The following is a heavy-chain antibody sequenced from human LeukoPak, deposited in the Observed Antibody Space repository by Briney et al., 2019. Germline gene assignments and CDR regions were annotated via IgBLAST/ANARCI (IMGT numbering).Heavy chain of an antibody. J-gene: IGHJ4*02. CDR2: IRHVGSNE. CDR1: GFAFSTYG. CDR3: AREVVPAARVDY. Sequence: GGSLRLSCAASGFAFSTYGMHWVRQAPGKGLEWVAFIRHVGSNEYYADSVRGRFAISRDNSQNTLHLQMNILRVEDTAVYYCAREVVPAARVDYWGQGTLVTVSS. D-gene: IGHD2-2*01. V-gene: IGHV3-30*02.